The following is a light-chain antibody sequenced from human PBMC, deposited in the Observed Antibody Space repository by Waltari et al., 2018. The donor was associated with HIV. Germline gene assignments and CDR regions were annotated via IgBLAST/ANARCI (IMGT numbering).Light chain of an antibody. Sequence: QSALTQPASVSASPGQSITLSCTGTTSDVGRYDLVSWYQHFPGRTPKLIIFDVTKRPAGFSNGFAGSKAGNTASLTISGLQPEDEADYYCCSYAGPNPLVFGGGTKLTVL. CDR1: TSDVGRYDL. CDR3: CSYAGPNPLV. CDR2: DVT. V-gene: IGLV2-23*02. J-gene: IGLJ2*01.